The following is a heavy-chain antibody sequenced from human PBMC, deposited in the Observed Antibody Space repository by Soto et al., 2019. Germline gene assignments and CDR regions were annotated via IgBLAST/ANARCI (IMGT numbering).Heavy chain of an antibody. CDR3: AIKLAADVPPEADY. D-gene: IGHD6-13*01. V-gene: IGHV3-21*01. J-gene: IGHJ4*02. CDR1: GFTFSSYS. CDR2: ISSSSSYI. Sequence: GGSLRLSCAASGFTFSSYSMNWVRQAPGKGLEWVSSISSSSSYIYYADSVKGRFTISRDNAKNSLYLQMNSLRAEDTAVYYCAIKLAADVPPEADYWGQGTLVTVSS.